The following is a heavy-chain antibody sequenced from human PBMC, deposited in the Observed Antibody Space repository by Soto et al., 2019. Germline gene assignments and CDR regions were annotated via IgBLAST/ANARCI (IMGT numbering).Heavy chain of an antibody. CDR3: ARQCRGVTCHWFVP. Sequence: SETLSLTCTVSGASISRYYWSLIRQSPGKGLEWIGYLYNTGSTIYNPSLKSRVTISVDTSKNQFSLTLTSVTAADTAVYYCARQCRGVTCHWFVPWGQGTLVTVSS. D-gene: IGHD2-15*01. CDR2: LYNTGST. J-gene: IGHJ5*02. V-gene: IGHV4-59*08. CDR1: GASISRYY.